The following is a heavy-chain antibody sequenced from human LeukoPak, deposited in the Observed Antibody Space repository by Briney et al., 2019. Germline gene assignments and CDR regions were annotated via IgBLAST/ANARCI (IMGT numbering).Heavy chain of an antibody. V-gene: IGHV1-46*01. Sequence: GASVKVSCKASGYTFTGYYMHWVRQAPGQGLEWMGIINPSGGSTSYAQKFQGRVTMTRDTSTSTVYMELSSLRSEDTAVYYCARVLRLVGATNEDYFDYWGQGTLVTVSS. J-gene: IGHJ4*02. CDR1: GYTFTGYY. D-gene: IGHD1-26*01. CDR3: ARVLRLVGATNEDYFDY. CDR2: INPSGGST.